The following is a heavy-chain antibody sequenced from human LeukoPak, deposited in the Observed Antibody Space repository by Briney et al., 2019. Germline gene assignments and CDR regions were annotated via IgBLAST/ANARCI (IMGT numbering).Heavy chain of an antibody. Sequence: SETLSLTCAVYGGSFSGYYWSWIRQPPGKGLEWIGEINHSGSTNYNPSLKSRVTISVDTSKNQFSLKLSSVTAADTAVYYCARVRSRGYWGQGTLVTVSS. CDR3: ARVRSRGY. CDR1: GGSFSGYY. D-gene: IGHD3-16*01. CDR2: INHSGST. J-gene: IGHJ4*02. V-gene: IGHV4-34*01.